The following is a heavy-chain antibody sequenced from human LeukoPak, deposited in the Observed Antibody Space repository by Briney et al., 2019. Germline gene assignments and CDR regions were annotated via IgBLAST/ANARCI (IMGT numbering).Heavy chain of an antibody. CDR3: ARVRAGYSSGWTGVDC. CDR1: GFTFTSYG. Sequence: GGSLTLSCAASGFTFTSYGMHWVRQAPGKGLEWVAVIWYDGGNKFYADSVKGRFTISRDNSKDTLYLQMNSLRAEDTAVYYCARVRAGYSSGWTGVDCWGQGTLVTVSS. V-gene: IGHV3-33*01. J-gene: IGHJ4*02. CDR2: IWYDGGNK. D-gene: IGHD6-19*01.